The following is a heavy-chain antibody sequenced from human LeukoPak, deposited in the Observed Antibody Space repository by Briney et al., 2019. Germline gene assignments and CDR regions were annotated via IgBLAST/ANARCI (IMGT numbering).Heavy chain of an antibody. J-gene: IGHJ5*01. V-gene: IGHV1-2*02. CDR1: GYTFTGYY. CDR3: AREVKVPGELLGGFDS. CDR2: INPKRGGT. Sequence: GAPVKVSCKASGYTFTGYYIHWVRQAPGQGLEWMGWINPKRGGTTYAEKFEGRVTMTSDTAISTVYMELTSLRSDDTAFYYCAREVKVPGELLGGFDSWGQGSLVTVSS. D-gene: IGHD3-10*01.